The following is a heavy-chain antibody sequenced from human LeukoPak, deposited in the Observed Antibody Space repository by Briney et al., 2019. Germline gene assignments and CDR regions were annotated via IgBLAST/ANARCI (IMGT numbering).Heavy chain of an antibody. J-gene: IGHJ4*02. CDR3: ARAGRYDSSGMGIFDY. CDR2: IYTSGNT. Sequence: PSETLSLTCTVSGGSISGYYWSWIRQPAGKGLEWIGRIYTSGNTNYNPSLKSRVTISVDKSKNQFSLKLSSVTAADTAVYYCARAGRYDSSGMGIFDYWGQGTLVTVSS. V-gene: IGHV4-4*07. CDR1: GGSISGYY. D-gene: IGHD3-22*01.